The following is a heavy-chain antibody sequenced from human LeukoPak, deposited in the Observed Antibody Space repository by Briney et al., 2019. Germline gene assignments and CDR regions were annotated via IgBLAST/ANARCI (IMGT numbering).Heavy chain of an antibody. J-gene: IGHJ4*02. D-gene: IGHD3-16*01. Sequence: SETLSLTCAVSGGSIKSNNWWSGVRQPPGKGLEWIGEIYHSGSTNYNPSLESRVTVSVDKSKNQFSLDLSSVTAADTAVYYCATSYDHGWLIGSWGQGTLVTVSS. V-gene: IGHV4-4*02. CDR1: GGSIKSNNW. CDR2: IYHSGST. CDR3: ATSYDHGWLIGS.